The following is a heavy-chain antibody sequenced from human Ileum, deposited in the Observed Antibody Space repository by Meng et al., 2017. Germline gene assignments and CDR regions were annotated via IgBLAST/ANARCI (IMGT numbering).Heavy chain of an antibody. Sequence: ASMKVSCKASGYTFSSSGITWVRQAPGQGLEWMGWISAYNDDRNYAQKLQGRVTMTTDTSTSTAYMELNNLRSDDTAIYYCAKLGYCSRSRCYPEDDWFDPWGQGTLVTVSS. V-gene: IGHV1-18*01. CDR2: ISAYNDDR. CDR1: GYTFSSSG. J-gene: IGHJ5*02. D-gene: IGHD2-2*01. CDR3: AKLGYCSRSRCYPEDDWFDP.